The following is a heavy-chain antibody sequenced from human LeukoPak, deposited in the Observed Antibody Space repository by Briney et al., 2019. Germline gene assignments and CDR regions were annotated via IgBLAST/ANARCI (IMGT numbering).Heavy chain of an antibody. CDR1: GGSISSGGYY. CDR2: IYYSGST. D-gene: IGHD5-18*01. V-gene: IGHV4-31*03. J-gene: IGHJ2*01. Sequence: PSETLSLTCTVSGGSISSGGYYWSWIRQHPGKGLEWIGYIYYSGSTYYNPSLKSRVTISVDTSKNQFSLKLSSVTAADTAVYYCARVGYSYGLYWYFDLWGRGTLVTVSS. CDR3: ARVGYSYGLYWYFDL.